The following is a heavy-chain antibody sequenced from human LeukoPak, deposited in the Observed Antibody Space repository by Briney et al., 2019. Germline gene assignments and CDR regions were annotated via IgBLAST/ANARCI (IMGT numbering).Heavy chain of an antibody. CDR3: AKDVRRCNGACT. CDR1: GFSFSTYS. J-gene: IGHJ5*02. Sequence: GGSLRLSCAASGFSFSTYSFSWVRQAPGKGLEWVSGISASGGDTFYTDSVKGRFTISRDNSKNTLSLQMNSLRVEDTAIYYCAKDVRRCNGACTWGQGTLVTVSS. V-gene: IGHV3-23*01. CDR2: ISASGGDT. D-gene: IGHD2-8*01.